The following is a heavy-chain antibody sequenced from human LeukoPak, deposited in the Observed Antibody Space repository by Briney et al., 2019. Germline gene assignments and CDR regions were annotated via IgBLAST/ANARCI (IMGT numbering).Heavy chain of an antibody. CDR1: GGSISSPTYY. D-gene: IGHD1-7*01. CDR3: ARQSTTITGTAFYYYFYMDV. J-gene: IGHJ6*03. V-gene: IGHV4-39*01. CDR2: IYYSGST. Sequence: SETLSLTCTVSGGSISSPTYYWGWIRQPPGKGLEWIGSIYYSGSTSYNPSLKSRVSIFVDTPQKQFSMKLSSVTAADTAVYYCARQSTTITGTAFYYYFYMDVWGKGTTVTVSS.